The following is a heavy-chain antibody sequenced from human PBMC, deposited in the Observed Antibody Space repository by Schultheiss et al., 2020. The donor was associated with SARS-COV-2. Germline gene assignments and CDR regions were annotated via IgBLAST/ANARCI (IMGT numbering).Heavy chain of an antibody. CDR3: AKDGIERGSTGVWLDY. D-gene: IGHD1-7*01. CDR1: GFTFNSYV. Sequence: GGSLRLSCAASGFTFNSYVMHWVRQAPGKGLEWVAAVSYDGRNKYYADSVKGRFTISRDNAENTLNLQMNSLRAEDTAVYYCAKDGIERGSTGVWLDYWGQGTLVTVSS. J-gene: IGHJ4*02. V-gene: IGHV3-30*18. CDR2: VSYDGRNK.